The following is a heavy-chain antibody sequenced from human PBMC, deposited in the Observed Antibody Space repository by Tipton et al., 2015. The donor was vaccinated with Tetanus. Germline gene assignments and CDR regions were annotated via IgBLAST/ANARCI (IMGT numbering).Heavy chain of an antibody. Sequence: GSLRLSCAASEFTFSNYAMSWVRQAPGKGLEWVSGISGSGGTTYHADSVKGRFTVSRDNSKNTLFLEMSSLRVEDTAVYYCARGIGSGGYYPFDYWGQGTLVTVSS. J-gene: IGHJ4*02. CDR3: ARGIGSGGYYPFDY. CDR2: ISGSGGTT. V-gene: IGHV3-23*01. D-gene: IGHD3-22*01. CDR1: EFTFSNYA.